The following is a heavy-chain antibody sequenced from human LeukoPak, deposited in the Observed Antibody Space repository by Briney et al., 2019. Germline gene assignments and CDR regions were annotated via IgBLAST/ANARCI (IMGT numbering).Heavy chain of an antibody. CDR1: GFTFSSYA. CDR3: AKSYNGYESKPDY. J-gene: IGHJ4*02. V-gene: IGHV3-23*01. CDR2: ISNSGGRT. Sequence: GGSLRLSCAASGFTFSSYAMSWVRQAPGKGLEWVSSISNSGGRTFYTDSVKGRFTISRDNSKITLYLQMNSLRAEDTAVYYCAKSYNGYESKPDYCGQGTLVTVSS. D-gene: IGHD5-12*01.